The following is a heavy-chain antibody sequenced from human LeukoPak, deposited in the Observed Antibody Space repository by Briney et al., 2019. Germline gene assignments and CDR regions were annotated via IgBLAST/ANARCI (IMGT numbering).Heavy chain of an antibody. CDR1: GGSISSGSYY. V-gene: IGHV4-61*01. CDR3: ARGRGDRQVFDY. CDR2: IYYSGST. D-gene: IGHD3-10*01. J-gene: IGHJ4*02. Sequence: PSQTLSLTCTVSGGSISSGSYYWSWIRQPPGTGLEWIGYIYYSGSTNYNPSLKSRATISVDTSKNQFSLKLSSVTAADTAVYYCARGRGDRQVFDYWGQGNLATVSS.